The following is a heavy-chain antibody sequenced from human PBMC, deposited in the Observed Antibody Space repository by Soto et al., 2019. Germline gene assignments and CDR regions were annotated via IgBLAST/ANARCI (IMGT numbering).Heavy chain of an antibody. CDR3: ARGPNPYYFDY. Sequence: ASVKVSCKASGYTFTSYYMNWVRQAPGQGLEWLGIINPSGGYTTYAQRFLGRVTITRDTSASTAYMELSSLRSEDTAVYYCARGPNPYYFDYWGQGTLVTVSS. V-gene: IGHV1-46*01. CDR2: INPSGGYT. J-gene: IGHJ4*02. CDR1: GYTFTSYY.